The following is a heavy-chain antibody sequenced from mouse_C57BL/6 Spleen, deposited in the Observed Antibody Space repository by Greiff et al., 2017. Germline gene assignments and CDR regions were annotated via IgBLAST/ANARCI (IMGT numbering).Heavy chain of an antibody. CDR3: ARRGYGSSHWYFDV. CDR2: INSDGGST. CDR1: EYEFPSHD. D-gene: IGHD1-1*01. Sequence: EVKVVESGGGLVQPGESLKLSCESNEYEFPSHDMSWVRKTPEKRLELVAAINSDGGSTYYPDTMERRFIISRDNTKKTLYLQMSSLRSEDTALYYCARRGYGSSHWYFDVWGTGTTVTVSS. J-gene: IGHJ1*03. V-gene: IGHV5-2*03.